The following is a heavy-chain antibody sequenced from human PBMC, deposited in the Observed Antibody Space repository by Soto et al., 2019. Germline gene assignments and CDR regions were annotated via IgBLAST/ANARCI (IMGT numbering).Heavy chain of an antibody. CDR1: GFTFSSYA. CDR2: ISYDGSNK. Sequence: GGSLRLSCAASGFTFSSYAMHWVRQAPGKGLEWVAVISYDGSNKYYADSVKGRFTISRDNSKNTLYLQMNSLRAEDTAVYYCARDHIVVGVAATHDAFDIWGQGTMVTVSS. CDR3: ARDHIVVGVAATHDAFDI. D-gene: IGHD2-15*01. J-gene: IGHJ3*02. V-gene: IGHV3-30-3*01.